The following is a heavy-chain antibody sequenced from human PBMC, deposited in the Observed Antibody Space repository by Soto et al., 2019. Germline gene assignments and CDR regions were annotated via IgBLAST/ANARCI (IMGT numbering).Heavy chain of an antibody. J-gene: IGHJ6*02. V-gene: IGHV3-23*01. D-gene: IGHD6-13*01. CDR2: ISGSGGST. Sequence: GGSLRFSCAASGFTFSSYAMSWVRQAPGKGLEWVSAISGSGGSTYYADSVKGRFTISRDNSKNTLYLQMNSLRAEDTAVYYCAKDFEQQLVRFDYYYGMDVWGQGTTVTVSS. CDR1: GFTFSSYA. CDR3: AKDFEQQLVRFDYYYGMDV.